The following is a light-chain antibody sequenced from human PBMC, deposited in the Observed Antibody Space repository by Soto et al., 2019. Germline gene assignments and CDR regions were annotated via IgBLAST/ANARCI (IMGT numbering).Light chain of an antibody. J-gene: IGKJ3*01. V-gene: IGKV1-33*01. CDR1: RGIGKY. CDR2: DAS. CDR3: QHRNNRPFS. Sequence: DIQITQHRGSLSASEGDKVTITCQASRGIGKYLNWYQQKPGKAPKLLIYDASKLETGVPSRFRGSGSGTDFTLTISSLEPEDFGGYYCQHRNNRPFSFGPGTKVDIK.